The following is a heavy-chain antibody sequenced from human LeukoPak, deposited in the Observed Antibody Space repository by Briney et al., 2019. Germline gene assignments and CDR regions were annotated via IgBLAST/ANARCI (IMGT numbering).Heavy chain of an antibody. D-gene: IGHD6-19*01. Sequence: GGSLRLSCAASGFTFSSYAMHWVRQAPGKGLEWVAVISYDGSNKYYADSVKGRFTISRDNSKNTLYLQMNSLRAEDTAVYYCAKQGGRERSGWYWPPIDYWGQGTLVTVSS. CDR2: ISYDGSNK. J-gene: IGHJ4*02. CDR3: AKQGGRERSGWYWPPIDY. CDR1: GFTFSSYA. V-gene: IGHV3-30-3*02.